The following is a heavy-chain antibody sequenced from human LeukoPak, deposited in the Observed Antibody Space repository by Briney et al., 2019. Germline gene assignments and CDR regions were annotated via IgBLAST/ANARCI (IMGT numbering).Heavy chain of an antibody. Sequence: GGSLRLSCAASGFTVSSNYMSWVRQAPGKGLEWVSVIYSGGSTYYADSVKGRFTISRDNSKNSLYLQMNSLRAEDTAVYYCAKESSGGWYFDYWGQGTLVTVSS. CDR2: IYSGGST. V-gene: IGHV3-53*01. CDR3: AKESSGGWYFDY. J-gene: IGHJ4*02. CDR1: GFTVSSNY. D-gene: IGHD6-19*01.